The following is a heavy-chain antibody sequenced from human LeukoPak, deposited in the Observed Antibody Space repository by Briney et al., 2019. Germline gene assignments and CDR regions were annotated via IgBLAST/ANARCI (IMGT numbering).Heavy chain of an antibody. CDR3: ARESQEGYYYDNSGMDV. V-gene: IGHV1-2*02. Sequence: HRASVKVSCKASGNSFTGYYIHWVRQAPGQGLEWMGWINPDGGDTNYAQKFQGRVTMTRDTSISTAYMELSRLRFDDTAVYYCARESQEGYYYDNSGMDVWGKGTTVTVSS. CDR2: INPDGGDT. D-gene: IGHD3-22*01. CDR1: GNSFTGYY. J-gene: IGHJ6*04.